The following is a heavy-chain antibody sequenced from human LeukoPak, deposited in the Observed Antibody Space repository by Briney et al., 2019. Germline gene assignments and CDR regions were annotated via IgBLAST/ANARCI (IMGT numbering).Heavy chain of an antibody. CDR1: GGSISSSSYY. V-gene: IGHV4-39*07. Sequence: PSETLSLTCTVSGGSISSSSYYWGWIRQPPGKGLEWIGSIYYSGSTYYNPSLKSRVTISVDTSKNQFSLKLSSVTAADTAVYYCARGGSYDAYLDYWGQGTLVIVSS. J-gene: IGHJ4*02. CDR3: ARGGSYDAYLDY. CDR2: IYYSGST. D-gene: IGHD5-12*01.